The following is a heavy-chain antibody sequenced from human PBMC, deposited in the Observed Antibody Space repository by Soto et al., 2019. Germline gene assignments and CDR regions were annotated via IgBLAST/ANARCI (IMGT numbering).Heavy chain of an antibody. Sequence: GESLKISCKGSGYIFTNYWLGGVGQIPGKGLEWMGIINPADSDTRYSPSFQGQVTVSVDKSISTAYLQRGSLKASDTAMYYCVRPDSTGYYSHWGQGTPVTVS. D-gene: IGHD3-9*01. V-gene: IGHV5-51*01. J-gene: IGHJ4*02. CDR1: GYIFTNYW. CDR3: VRPDSTGYYSH. CDR2: INPADSDT.